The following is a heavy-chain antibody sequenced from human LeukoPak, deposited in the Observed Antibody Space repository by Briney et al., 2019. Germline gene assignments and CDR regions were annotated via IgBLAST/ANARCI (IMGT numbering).Heavy chain of an antibody. CDR2: IYSGGST. Sequence: GGSLRLSCAASGFSVMTNCMSWVRPAPGKGLEWVSIIYSGGSTYYADSVKGRFTILRDNSKNTLYLQMDRLTVDDTAVYYCAGAPRYSSSWYGYYFYYYMDVWGKGTTVTVSS. J-gene: IGHJ6*03. D-gene: IGHD2-2*01. CDR1: GFSVMTNC. CDR3: AGAPRYSSSWYGYYFYYYMDV. V-gene: IGHV3-53*01.